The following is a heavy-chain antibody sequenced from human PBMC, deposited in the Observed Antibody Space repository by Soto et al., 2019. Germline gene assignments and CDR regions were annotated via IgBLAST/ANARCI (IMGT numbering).Heavy chain of an antibody. J-gene: IGHJ4*02. CDR1: GDPISSGDFY. D-gene: IGHD3-9*01. Sequence: PSETLSLTCTVSGDPISSGDFYWSWIRQSPGKGLEWIGYINTRGYTDFNPSLKGRVTMSVDTSKNQFSLKLTSVAAADTALYYCAREDYYDTGYYVVWGQGTQVTVSS. CDR3: AREDYYDTGYYVV. CDR2: INTRGYT. V-gene: IGHV4-30-4*01.